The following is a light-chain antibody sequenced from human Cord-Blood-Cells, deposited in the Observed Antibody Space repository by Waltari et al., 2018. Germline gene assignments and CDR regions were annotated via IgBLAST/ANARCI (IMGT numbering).Light chain of an antibody. CDR3: QQSYSTPYT. CDR2: AAS. CDR1: QSISSY. V-gene: IGKV1-39*01. J-gene: IGKJ2*01. Sequence: DIQMTQSPSSLSASVGDSVTITCRASQSISSYLNWYQQKPGKAPKLLIYAASSLQSGVPSRFSGSGAGTDFTLTSSSLQPEDFATYYCQQSYSTPYTCGQGTKLEIK.